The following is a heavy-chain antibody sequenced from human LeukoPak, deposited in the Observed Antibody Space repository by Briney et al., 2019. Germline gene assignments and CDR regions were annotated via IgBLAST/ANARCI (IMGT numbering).Heavy chain of an antibody. CDR1: GFTFSSYA. D-gene: IGHD5-12*01. Sequence: GGSLRLSCAASGFTFSSYAMHWVRQAPGKGLVWVSRINSDGSSTSYADSVKGRFTISRDNAKNTLYLQMNSLRAEDTAVYYCARVSKWHSSIDYWGQGTLVTVSS. V-gene: IGHV3-74*01. CDR3: ARVSKWHSSIDY. CDR2: INSDGSST. J-gene: IGHJ4*02.